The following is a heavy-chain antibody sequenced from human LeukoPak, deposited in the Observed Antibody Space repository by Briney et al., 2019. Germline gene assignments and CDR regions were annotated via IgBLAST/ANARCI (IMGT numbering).Heavy chain of an antibody. CDR3: ARIVRRDGYNPGAFDI. V-gene: IGHV5-51*01. J-gene: IGHJ3*02. Sequence: GESLKISCKGSGYSFTSYWIGWVRQMPGKGLEWMGIIYPGDSDTRYSPSFQGQVTISADKSISTAYLQWSSLKASDTAMYYCARIVRRDGYNPGAFDIWGQGTMVTVSS. CDR1: GYSFTSYW. CDR2: IYPGDSDT. D-gene: IGHD5-24*01.